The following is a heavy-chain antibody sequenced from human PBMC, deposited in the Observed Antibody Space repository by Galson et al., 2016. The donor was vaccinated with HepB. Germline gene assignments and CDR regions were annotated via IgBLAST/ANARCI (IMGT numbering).Heavy chain of an antibody. CDR1: GFIFGNYA. CDR2: ISGSGDST. J-gene: IGHJ6*02. D-gene: IGHD6-19*01. V-gene: IGHV3-23*01. Sequence: SLRLSCAASGFIFGNYAMTWVRQAPGEGLEWVSVISGSGDSTYYADSVKGRFTISRDNFKSTLSLQMNSLRAEDTAVYYCVKTQGYSTGWYGMDVWGQGTTVIVSS. CDR3: VKTQGYSTGWYGMDV.